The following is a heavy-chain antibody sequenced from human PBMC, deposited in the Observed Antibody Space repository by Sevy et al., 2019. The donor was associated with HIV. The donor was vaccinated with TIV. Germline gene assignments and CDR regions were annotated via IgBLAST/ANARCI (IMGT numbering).Heavy chain of an antibody. CDR3: AITKDYYVSSGYPFDY. Sequence: ASVKVSCKVSGYTLTQLSMHWVRQAPGKGLEWMGSFDPEDGETIYAQKFQGRVTMTKDTSTDTAYMELSSLKSGDTAGFYCAITKDYYVSSGYPFDYWGQGTLVTVSS. CDR2: FDPEDGET. D-gene: IGHD3-22*01. V-gene: IGHV1-24*01. CDR1: GYTLTQLS. J-gene: IGHJ4*02.